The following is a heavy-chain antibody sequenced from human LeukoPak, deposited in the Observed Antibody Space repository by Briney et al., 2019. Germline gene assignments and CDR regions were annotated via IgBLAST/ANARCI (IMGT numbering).Heavy chain of an antibody. J-gene: IGHJ5*02. CDR2: VYSYGST. CDR3: ARGYSSSWYWFGP. Sequence: PSETLSLTCTVSGVSMSSYYWSWIRQPAGKGLEWIGRVYSYGSTNYNPSLKSRVTMSINTSKNQFSLKLTSVTAADTAVYYCARGYSSSWYWFGPWGQGALVTVSS. D-gene: IGHD6-13*01. V-gene: IGHV4-4*07. CDR1: GVSMSSYY.